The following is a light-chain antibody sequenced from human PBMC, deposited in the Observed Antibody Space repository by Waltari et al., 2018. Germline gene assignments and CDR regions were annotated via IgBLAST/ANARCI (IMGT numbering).Light chain of an antibody. V-gene: IGLV1-40*01. J-gene: IGLJ1*01. Sequence: QSVLTQPPPVSGAPGPRVTISCTGSSSTTGTGYYVPLYQPLPGPAPKLLTYSHNNRPSGVPERFSGSKSGTSASLAITGLQAEDEADYYCQSYDSSVAGYVFGTGTKVTVL. CDR2: SHN. CDR1: SSTTGTGYY. CDR3: QSYDSSVAGYV.